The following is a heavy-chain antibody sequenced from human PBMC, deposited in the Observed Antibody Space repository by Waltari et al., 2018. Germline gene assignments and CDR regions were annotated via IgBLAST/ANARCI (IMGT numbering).Heavy chain of an antibody. Sequence: QVQLVQSGAEVKKPGSSVRFSCKASGGPFSSYAISWGGRAPGKGLEWMGGISPILGIANDAQKFQGRVTITADESTSTAYMELSSLRSEDTAVYYWACEGGYYDFWSGYYSWGQGTLVTVSS. CDR3: ACEGGYYDFWSGYYS. D-gene: IGHD3-3*01. CDR2: ISPILGIA. V-gene: IGHV1-69*04. J-gene: IGHJ4*02. CDR1: GGPFSSYA.